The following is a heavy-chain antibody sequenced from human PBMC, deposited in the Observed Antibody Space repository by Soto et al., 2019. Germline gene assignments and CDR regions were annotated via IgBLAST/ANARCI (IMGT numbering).Heavy chain of an antibody. D-gene: IGHD2-2*01. CDR2: ISAYNGNT. V-gene: IGHV1-18*01. J-gene: IGHJ4*02. CDR1: GYTITSYG. CDR3: AWAYCSSTSCFSTEFDY. Sequence: GASVKVSCKAPGYTITSYGISWVRQAPGQGLEWMGWISAYNGNTNYAQKLQGRVTMTTDTSTSTAYMELRSLRSDDTAVYYCAWAYCSSTSCFSTEFDYWGQGTLVTVSS.